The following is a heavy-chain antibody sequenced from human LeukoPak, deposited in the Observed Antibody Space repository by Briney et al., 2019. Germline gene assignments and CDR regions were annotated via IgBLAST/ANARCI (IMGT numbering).Heavy chain of an antibody. CDR3: ARLGYSYGSTHLGD. V-gene: IGHV3-11*01. D-gene: IGHD5-18*01. CDR2: ISSSGCTI. J-gene: IGHJ4*02. CDR1: GFTFSDYY. Sequence: GGSLRLSCAASGFTFSDYYMSWIRQAPGKGLEWVSYISSSGCTIYYADSVKGRFTISRDNAKNSLYLQMNSLRAEDTAVYYCARLGYSYGSTHLGDWGQGTLVTVSS.